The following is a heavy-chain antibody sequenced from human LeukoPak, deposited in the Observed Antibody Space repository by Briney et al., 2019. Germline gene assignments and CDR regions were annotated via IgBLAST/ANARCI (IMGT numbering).Heavy chain of an antibody. CDR1: GASTNTGSFF. D-gene: IGHD3-16*01. CDR3: ARVRDYNTPYFWFFEDY. Sequence: PSQTLSLTCTVSGASTNTGSFFWTWVRQPAGKRLEWIGRIYTTGSTNYNPSLKSRVTISVDTSKNQFSLKLSSVTAADTAVYYCARVRDYNTPYFWFFEDYWGQGTLVTVSS. J-gene: IGHJ4*02. CDR2: IYTTGST. V-gene: IGHV4-61*02.